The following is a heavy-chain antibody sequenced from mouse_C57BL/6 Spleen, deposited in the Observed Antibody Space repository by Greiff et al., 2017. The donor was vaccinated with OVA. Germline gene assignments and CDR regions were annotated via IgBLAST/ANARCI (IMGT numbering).Heavy chain of an antibody. V-gene: IGHV1-82*01. CDR2: INPGDGDT. CDR3: ARSGVEPYFDY. Sequence: QVQLKESGPELVKPGASVKISCKASGYAFSSSWMNWVKQRPGKGLEWIGRINPGDGDTNYNGKFKGKATLTADKSSSTAYMQLSSLTSEDSAVYFCARSGVEPYFDYWGQGTTLTVSA. J-gene: IGHJ2*01. D-gene: IGHD1-1*02. CDR1: GYAFSSSW.